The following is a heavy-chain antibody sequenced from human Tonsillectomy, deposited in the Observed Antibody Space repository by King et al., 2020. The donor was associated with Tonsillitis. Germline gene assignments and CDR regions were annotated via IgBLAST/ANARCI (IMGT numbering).Heavy chain of an antibody. V-gene: IGHV3-30*18. CDR1: GFTFSSSG. D-gene: IGHD5-18*01. J-gene: IGHJ5*02. Sequence: VQLVESGGGVVQPGRSLRLSCAASGFTFSSSGMHWVRQAPGKGLEWVAFISYDGSNKYYADSVKGRFTISRDNSKNTLYLQMNSLRAEDTAVYYCAKGHSYGFLDWFDPWGQGTLVTVSS. CDR2: ISYDGSNK. CDR3: AKGHSYGFLDWFDP.